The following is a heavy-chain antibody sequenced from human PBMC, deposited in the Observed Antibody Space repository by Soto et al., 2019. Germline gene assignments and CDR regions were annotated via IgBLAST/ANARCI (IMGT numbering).Heavy chain of an antibody. D-gene: IGHD3-10*01. Sequence: PSETLSLTCTVSGGSISSYYWSWIRQPPGKGLEWIGYIYYTGSTNYNPSLKSRVTISVDTSKNQFSLQLSSVTAADTAVYYCARVYPPYGSGRSGASYYYYGMDVWGQGTTVTVSS. CDR2: IYYTGST. CDR3: ARVYPPYGSGRSGASYYYYGMDV. J-gene: IGHJ6*02. V-gene: IGHV4-59*01. CDR1: GGSISSYY.